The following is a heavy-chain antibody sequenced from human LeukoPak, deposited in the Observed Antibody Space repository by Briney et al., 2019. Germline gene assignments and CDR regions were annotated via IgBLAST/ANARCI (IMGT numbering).Heavy chain of an antibody. CDR1: GGSISSGSFY. Sequence: PSETLSLTCTVSGGSISSGSFYWSWVRQPAGEGLEWIGRIYTSGSTTYNPFFKSRVTISIDTSKNQFSLKLSSLTAADTAVYYCARDPGYARYMDVWGRGTTVTVSS. D-gene: IGHD1-1*01. V-gene: IGHV4-61*02. J-gene: IGHJ6*03. CDR3: ARDPGYARYMDV. CDR2: IYTSGST.